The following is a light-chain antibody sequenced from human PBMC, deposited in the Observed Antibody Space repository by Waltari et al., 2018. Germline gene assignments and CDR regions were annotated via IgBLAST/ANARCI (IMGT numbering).Light chain of an antibody. V-gene: IGLV2-11*01. CDR2: DVS. J-gene: IGLJ1*01. CDR1: SRDVGGYHY. CDR3: CSFAGSYTFV. Sequence: QSALTQPRSVSVSPGQSVTISCTGTSRDVGGYHYVSWFQQHPGKVPKLLIYDVSERPSDVPDRFSGSKSANTASLTISGLQTEDEADYYCCSFAGSYTFVFGSGTRVTVL.